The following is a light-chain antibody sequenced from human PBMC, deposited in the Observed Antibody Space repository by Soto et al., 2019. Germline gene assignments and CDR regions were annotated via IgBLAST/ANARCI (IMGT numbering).Light chain of an antibody. CDR1: QSVSSNY. Sequence: EMVLGQPPGTLCLCPGERAGKCLGASQSVSSNYIAWYQQRPGQAPRPVIYGASSRATGIPDRFSASGSGTDFTLTTSRLEPQNFAVYHSQHYGSSPIPFGQGTRLEIK. CDR2: GAS. CDR3: QHYGSSPIP. J-gene: IGKJ5*01. V-gene: IGKV3-20*01.